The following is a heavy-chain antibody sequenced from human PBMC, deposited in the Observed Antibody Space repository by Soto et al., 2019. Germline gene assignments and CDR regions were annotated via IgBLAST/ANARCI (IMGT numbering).Heavy chain of an antibody. J-gene: IGHJ4*02. V-gene: IGHV3-30*18. D-gene: IGHD2-21*02. CDR3: AKDKWDRAFCGGDCFSVVHF. Sequence: QVQLVESGGGVVQPGRSLRLSCAASGFTFSNYGMHWVRQAPGKGLEWVAIISYDGINKYYADSVKGRFTVSRENSKNSLYLQMNSLRAEDTAVYYFAKDKWDRAFCGGDCFSVVHFWGQGTLVTVSS. CDR2: ISYDGINK. CDR1: GFTFSNYG.